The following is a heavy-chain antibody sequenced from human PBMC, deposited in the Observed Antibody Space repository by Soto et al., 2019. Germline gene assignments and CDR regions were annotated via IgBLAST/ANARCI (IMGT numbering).Heavy chain of an antibody. CDR1: GGSFSGYY. V-gene: IGHV4-34*09. J-gene: IGHJ4*02. CDR2: INHSGST. CDR3: ARVEENYGSGSHIYYFDY. D-gene: IGHD3-10*01. Sequence: SETLSLACAVYGGSFSGYYLRWIRQPPEKGLEWIGEINHSGSTYYNPSLKSRVTISVDASKNQFSLKLSSVTAADTAVYYCARVEENYGSGSHIYYFDYWGQGTLVTVSS.